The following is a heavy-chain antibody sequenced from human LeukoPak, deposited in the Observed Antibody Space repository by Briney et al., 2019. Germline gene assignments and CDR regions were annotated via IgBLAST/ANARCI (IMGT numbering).Heavy chain of an antibody. CDR3: ARGGTMIRGPFDP. D-gene: IGHD3-10*01. Sequence: ASVKVSCKASGYTFTAYYVHWVRQAPGQGLEWMGWIIPDTGDTKYAQKFQGRVTMTGDTSISTAYMDLSRLTSDDTAMYYCARGGTMIRGPFDPWGQGTLVTVSS. V-gene: IGHV1-2*02. CDR1: GYTFTAYY. J-gene: IGHJ5*02. CDR2: IIPDTGDT.